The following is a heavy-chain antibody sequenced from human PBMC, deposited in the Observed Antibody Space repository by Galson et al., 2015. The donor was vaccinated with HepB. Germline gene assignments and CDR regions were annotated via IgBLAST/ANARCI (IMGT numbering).Heavy chain of an antibody. J-gene: IGHJ5*02. CDR3: AKDGAVARTASNWFDP. CDR2: ILTDNGNT. V-gene: IGHV1-3*04. CDR1: GYTFTNYA. Sequence: CKASGYTFTNYAIHWVRQAPGQRLEWMGWILTDNGNTKYSQNFQGRVTITRDTSASTAYMELSSLTSEDTAVYYCAKDGAVARTASNWFDPWGQGTLVTVSS. D-gene: IGHD6-19*01.